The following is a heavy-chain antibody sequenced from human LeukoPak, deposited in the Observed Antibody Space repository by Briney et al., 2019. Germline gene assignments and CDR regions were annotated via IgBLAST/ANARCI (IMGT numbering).Heavy chain of an antibody. CDR3: AKNIAAAFFAEYFQH. CDR1: GFTFSSYA. V-gene: IGHV3-23*01. D-gene: IGHD6-13*01. CDR2: ISGSGGST. Sequence: GGSLRLSCAASGFTFSSYAMSWVRQAPGKGLEWVSAISGSGGSTYYADSVKGRFTISRDNSRNTLYLQMNSLRAEDTAVYYCAKNIAAAFFAEYFQHWGQGTLVTVSS. J-gene: IGHJ1*01.